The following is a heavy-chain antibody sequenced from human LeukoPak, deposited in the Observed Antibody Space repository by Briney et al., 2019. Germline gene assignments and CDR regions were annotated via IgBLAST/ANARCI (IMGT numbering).Heavy chain of an antibody. D-gene: IGHD5-24*01. CDR2: IKQSERN. J-gene: IGHJ4*02. CDR1: GGSLSGYY. CDR3: AREGLKNVHNPLGY. Sequence: SETLSLTCAVYGGSLSGYYWTWIRQPPGKGLEWMGEIKQSERNNYNPSLKSRVTISIDTYKNQFSLKLTSVTAADTAVYYCAREGLKNVHNPLGYWGQGTLVTVPS. V-gene: IGHV4-34*01.